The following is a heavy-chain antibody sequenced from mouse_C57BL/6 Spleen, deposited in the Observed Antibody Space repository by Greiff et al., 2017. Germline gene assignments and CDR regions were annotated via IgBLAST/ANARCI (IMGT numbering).Heavy chain of an antibody. CDR3: ARVEATYAMDY. Sequence: QVQLQQSGAELARPGASVKLSCKASGYTFTSYGISWVKQRTGQGLEWIGEIYPRSGNTYYNEKFKGKATLTADKSSSTAYMEVRSLTSEDSAVYYGARVEATYAMDYWGQGTSVTVSS. CDR1: GYTFTSYG. J-gene: IGHJ4*01. V-gene: IGHV1-81*01. D-gene: IGHD3-2*02. CDR2: IYPRSGNT.